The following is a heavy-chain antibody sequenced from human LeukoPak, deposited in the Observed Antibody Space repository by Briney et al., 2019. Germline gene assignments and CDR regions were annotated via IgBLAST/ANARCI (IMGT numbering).Heavy chain of an antibody. D-gene: IGHD3-16*01. CDR2: ISSSSSYI. CDR3: ARDRGGSNRGDY. J-gene: IGHJ4*02. CDR1: GFTFSSYS. V-gene: IGHV3-21*01. Sequence: GGSLRLSCAASGFTFSSYSMNWVRQAPGKGLEWVSSISSSSSYIYYADSVKGRFTISRDNAKNSLYLQMNSLRAEDTAVYYCARDRGGSNRGDYWGQETLVTVSS.